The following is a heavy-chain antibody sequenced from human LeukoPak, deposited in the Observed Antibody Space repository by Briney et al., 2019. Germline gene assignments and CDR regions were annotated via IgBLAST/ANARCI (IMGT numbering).Heavy chain of an antibody. CDR1: GFTFSSYG. CDR2: IWFDGSNK. Sequence: GGSLRLSCAASGFTFSSYGMHWVRQAPGKGLEWVAVIWFDGSNKYYADSVKGRFTISRDNSKNTLYLQVNSLRAEDTAVYYCARGGGLGKLFDWGQGTLVTVS. D-gene: IGHD3-10*01. J-gene: IGHJ4*02. CDR3: ARGGGLGKLFD. V-gene: IGHV3-33*01.